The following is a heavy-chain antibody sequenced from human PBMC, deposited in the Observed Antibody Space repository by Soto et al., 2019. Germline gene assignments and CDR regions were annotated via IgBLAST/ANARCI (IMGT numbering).Heavy chain of an antibody. CDR1: GGSVSSGSYY. V-gene: IGHV4-61*01. CDR2: IYYSGST. CDR3: ARERSGSYEFDY. Sequence: PSETLSLTCTVSGGSVSSGSYYWSWIRQPPGKGLEWIGYIYYSGSTNYNPSLKSRVTISVDTSKNQFSLKLSSVTAADTAVYYCARERSGSYEFDYWGQGTLVTVSS. J-gene: IGHJ4*02. D-gene: IGHD1-26*01.